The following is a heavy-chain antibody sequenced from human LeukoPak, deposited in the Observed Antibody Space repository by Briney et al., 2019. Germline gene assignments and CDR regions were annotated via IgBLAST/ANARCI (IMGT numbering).Heavy chain of an antibody. CDR2: ISGSGGST. J-gene: IGHJ4*02. D-gene: IGHD3-10*01. CDR1: GFTFSSYA. CDR3: AEEAALPFVRGVIITSSYYFDY. V-gene: IGHV3-23*01. Sequence: QSGGSLRLSCAASGFTFSSYAMSWVRQAPGKGLEWVSAISGSGGSTYYADSVKGRFTISRDNSKNTLYLQMNSLRAEDTAVYYCAEEAALPFVRGVIITSSYYFDYWGQGTLVTVSS.